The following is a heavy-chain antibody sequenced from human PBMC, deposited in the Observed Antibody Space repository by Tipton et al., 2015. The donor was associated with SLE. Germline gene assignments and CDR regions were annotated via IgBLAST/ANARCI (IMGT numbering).Heavy chain of an antibody. CDR1: GSTFSSYS. V-gene: IGHV3-21*01. CDR3: ARGYSYGPRYFDY. D-gene: IGHD5-18*01. CDR2: ISSSSSYI. J-gene: IGHJ4*02. Sequence: SLRLSCAASGSTFSSYSMNWVRQAPGKGLEWVSSISSSSSYIYYADSVKGRFTISRDNAKSSLYLQMNSLRAEDTAVYYCARGYSYGPRYFDYWGQGTLVTVSS.